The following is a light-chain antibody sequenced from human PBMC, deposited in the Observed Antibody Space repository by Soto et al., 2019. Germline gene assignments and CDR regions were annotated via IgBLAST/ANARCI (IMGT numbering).Light chain of an antibody. CDR3: QAWYSSTVV. CDR2: QDM. J-gene: IGLJ2*01. V-gene: IGLV3-1*01. CDR1: KLGNKY. Sequence: SYELTQPPSVSVSPGQTASITCSGDKLGNKYACWYQQKPGQSPVLVIYQDMKRPSGIPARFSGSNSGNTATLTISGTQAMDEADYYCQAWYSSTVVFGGGTKLTVL.